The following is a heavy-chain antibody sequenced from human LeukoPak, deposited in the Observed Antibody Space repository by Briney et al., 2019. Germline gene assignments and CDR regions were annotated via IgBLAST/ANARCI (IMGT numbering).Heavy chain of an antibody. D-gene: IGHD3-3*02. CDR3: ARVGDHFHWNLDL. V-gene: IGHV3-53*01. CDR1: GFTVSTNY. Sequence: GGSLRLSCAASGFTVSTNYMNWVRQAPGKGLEWVSIIYSGATTYYADSVKGRFTISRDTSKITVSLQMNSLRAEDTAVYFCARVGDHFHWNLDLWGRGTLVTVSS. CDR2: IYSGATT. J-gene: IGHJ2*01.